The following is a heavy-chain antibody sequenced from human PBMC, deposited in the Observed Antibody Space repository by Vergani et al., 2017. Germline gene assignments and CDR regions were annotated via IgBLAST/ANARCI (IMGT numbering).Heavy chain of an antibody. CDR3: ARSFYDILTRKPTSFDY. J-gene: IGHJ4*02. D-gene: IGHD3-9*01. CDR1: GFTFSSYA. V-gene: IGHV3-30-3*01. CDR2: ISYDGSNK. Sequence: QVQLVESGGGVVQPGRSLRLSCAASGFTFSSYAMHWVRQAPGKGLEWVAVISYDGSNKYYADSVKGRFTISRDNSKNTLYLQMNSLRAEDTAVYYCARSFYDILTRKPTSFDYWGQGTLVTVSS.